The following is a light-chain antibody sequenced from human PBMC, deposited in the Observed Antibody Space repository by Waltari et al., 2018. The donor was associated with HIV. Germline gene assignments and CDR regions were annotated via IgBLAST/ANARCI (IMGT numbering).Light chain of an antibody. CDR3: QHTATVPYT. CDR2: ATS. J-gene: IGKJ2*01. Sequence: DIQMTQSPSSVSASLGDTVTITCRPSQDIYNWLAWYQKRPERAPKLLIFATSTLHSGAPSRFSGSASGTNFTLTINTLQPEDVGIYYCQHTATVPYTFGHGTKIEFK. CDR1: QDIYNW. V-gene: IGKV1-12*02.